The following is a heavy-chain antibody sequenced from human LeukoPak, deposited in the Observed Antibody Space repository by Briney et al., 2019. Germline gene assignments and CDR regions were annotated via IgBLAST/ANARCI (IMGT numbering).Heavy chain of an antibody. J-gene: IGHJ3*02. Sequence: ASVKVSCKASGYTFTSYGISWVRQAPGQGLEWMGWISAYNGNTNYAQKLQGRVTMTTDTSTSTAYMELRSLRSDDTAVYYCARDRDIVVVPAVNRLDAFDIWGQGTMVTVSS. V-gene: IGHV1-18*01. CDR3: ARDRDIVVVPAVNRLDAFDI. D-gene: IGHD2-2*01. CDR1: GYTFTSYG. CDR2: ISAYNGNT.